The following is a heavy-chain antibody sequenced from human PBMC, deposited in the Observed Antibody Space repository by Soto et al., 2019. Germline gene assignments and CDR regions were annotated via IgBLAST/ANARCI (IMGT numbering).Heavy chain of an antibody. V-gene: IGHV4-4*02. D-gene: IGHD6-19*01. J-gene: IGHJ4*02. Sequence: QVQLQESGPGLVKPSGTLSLTCAVSGGSISSSNWWSWVRQPPGKGLEWIGEIYHSGSTNYNPSRKRRFTISVDKSKNQFSLKLSSVTAADTAVYYCARIAVAGTRFDYWGQGTLVTVSS. CDR3: ARIAVAGTRFDY. CDR2: IYHSGST. CDR1: GGSISSSNW.